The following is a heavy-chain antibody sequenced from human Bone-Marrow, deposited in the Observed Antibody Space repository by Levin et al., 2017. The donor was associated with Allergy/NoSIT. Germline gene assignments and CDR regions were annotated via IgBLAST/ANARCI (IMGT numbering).Heavy chain of an antibody. J-gene: IGHJ4*02. Sequence: HSGGSLRLSCIASGFTFSNYGMHWVRQAPGKGLEAVAIISYGGSNEYYADSVKGRFTISRDNSKNTLYLQMNSLRAEDTAVYYCARAYGYNSGTGTPGYWGQGTLVTVSS. CDR2: ISYGGSNE. CDR1: GFTFSNYG. CDR3: ARAYGYNSGTGTPGY. V-gene: IGHV3-30*03. D-gene: IGHD5-18*01.